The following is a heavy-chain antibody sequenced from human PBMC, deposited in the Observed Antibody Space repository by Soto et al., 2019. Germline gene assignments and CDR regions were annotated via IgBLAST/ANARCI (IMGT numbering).Heavy chain of an antibody. Sequence: QVQLVESGGGVVQPGRSLRLSCAASGFTFSSYGMHWVRQAPGKGLEWVAGIWYDGSNKYYADSVKGRFTISRDNSKNTLYLQMSSLRAEDTAVYYCARYDSSVGAIDCWGQGTLVTVSS. J-gene: IGHJ4*02. D-gene: IGHD3-22*01. V-gene: IGHV3-33*01. CDR2: IWYDGSNK. CDR3: ARYDSSVGAIDC. CDR1: GFTFSSYG.